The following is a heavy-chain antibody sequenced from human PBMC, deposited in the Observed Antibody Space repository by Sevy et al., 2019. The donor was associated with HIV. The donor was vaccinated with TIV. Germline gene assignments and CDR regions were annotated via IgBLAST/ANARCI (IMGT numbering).Heavy chain of an antibody. CDR2: ISYAGGNQ. V-gene: IGHV3-33*05. CDR3: ARENLYWFDA. CDR1: GFTFNTYG. Sequence: GGSLGLSCAASGFTFNTYGMHWVRQAPGKGLEWVAVISYAGGNQYYADSVKGRFTISRDNSKNTLYLQMNSLRAEDTAVYYCARENLYWFDAWGQGTLVTVSS. J-gene: IGHJ5*01.